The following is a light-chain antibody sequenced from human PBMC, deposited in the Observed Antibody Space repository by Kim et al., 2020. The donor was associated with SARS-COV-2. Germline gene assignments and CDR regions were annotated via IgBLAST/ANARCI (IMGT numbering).Light chain of an antibody. V-gene: IGKV3-11*01. Sequence: SPGERAPLSCRASQSISSYLAWYQQKPGQAPRLLIYDASNRATGIPARFSGSGSGTDFTLTISSLEPEDFAVYYCQQRSTWPPWTFGQGTKVDIK. CDR3: QQRSTWPPWT. J-gene: IGKJ1*01. CDR2: DAS. CDR1: QSISSY.